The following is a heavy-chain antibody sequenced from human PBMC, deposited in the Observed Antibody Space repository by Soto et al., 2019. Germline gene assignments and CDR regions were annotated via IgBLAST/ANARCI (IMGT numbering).Heavy chain of an antibody. CDR2: VHPSGST. Sequence: PETLSVTCAGFSASPGDHCWAGIRQSPDKGLEWIGEVHPSGSTDYNPSLKSRLTLSLDTSNNQSSLKVASATAADTAGYFCTRGKPSGYMFGHRDYLHYLLAFWGPGTTVPVSS. D-gene: IGHD5-18*01. CDR1: SASPGDHC. CDR3: TRGKPSGYMFGHRDYLHYLLAF. J-gene: IGHJ6*02. V-gene: IGHV4-34*01.